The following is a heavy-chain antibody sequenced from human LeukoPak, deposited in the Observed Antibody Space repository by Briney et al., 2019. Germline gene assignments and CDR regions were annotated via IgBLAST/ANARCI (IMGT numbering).Heavy chain of an antibody. J-gene: IGHJ4*02. V-gene: IGHV3-30-3*01. D-gene: IGHD1-26*01. Sequence: GRSLRLSCAASGFTFSSYAMHWVRQAPGKGLEWVAVISYDGSNKYYADSVKGRFTIYRDNSKNTLYLQMNSLRAEDTAVYYCARVSVGALDYWGQGTLVTVSS. CDR1: GFTFSSYA. CDR3: ARVSVGALDY. CDR2: ISYDGSNK.